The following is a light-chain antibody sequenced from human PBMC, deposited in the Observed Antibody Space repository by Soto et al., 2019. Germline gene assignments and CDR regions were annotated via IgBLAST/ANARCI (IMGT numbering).Light chain of an antibody. Sequence: EIVMTQSPATLSVSPGERATLSCRASQSVNNNLAWYQQKPGQAPRLLIYGASTRATGIPARFSGSGPGTEFTLTISSLQSEDFAVYYCQQYNKWPLTFGGGTKVDI. CDR3: QQYNKWPLT. CDR1: QSVNNN. CDR2: GAS. V-gene: IGKV3-15*01. J-gene: IGKJ4*01.